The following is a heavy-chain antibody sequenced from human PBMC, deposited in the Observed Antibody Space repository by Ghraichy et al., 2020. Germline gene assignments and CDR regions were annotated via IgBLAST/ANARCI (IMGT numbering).Heavy chain of an antibody. CDR2: IFFDGNKK. CDR1: GFSFTNSE. J-gene: IGHJ4*02. V-gene: IGHV3-30*02. Sequence: GESLNISCVASGFSFTNSEMHWVRQAPGKGLEWVAFIFFDGNKKYYADSVKDRFTISRDNSKNTVFLQMNSLRPEDTAVYYCAKEKVGTRGQVYYLDHWGQGAPVTVSS. D-gene: IGHD1-14*01. CDR3: AKEKVGTRGQVYYLDH.